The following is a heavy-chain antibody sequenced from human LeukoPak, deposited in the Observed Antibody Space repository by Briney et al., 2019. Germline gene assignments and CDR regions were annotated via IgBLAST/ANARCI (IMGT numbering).Heavy chain of an antibody. V-gene: IGHV3-23*01. CDR3: AKDEEDSSSWVGEGY. J-gene: IGHJ4*02. Sequence: PGGSLRLSCAASGFTFSSYAMSWVRQAPGKGLEWVSAISGSGGTTYYADSVKGRFTISRDNSKNTLYLQMNSLRAEDTAVYYCAKDEEDSSSWVGEGYWGQGTLVTVSS. CDR1: GFTFSSYA. D-gene: IGHD6-13*01. CDR2: ISGSGGTT.